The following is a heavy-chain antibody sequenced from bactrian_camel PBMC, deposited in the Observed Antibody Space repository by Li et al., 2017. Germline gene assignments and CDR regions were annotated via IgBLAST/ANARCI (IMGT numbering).Heavy chain of an antibody. CDR3: ATGTVGGTWFQCNY. CDR2: IYSDGRTT. V-gene: IGHV3-2*01. CDR1: GFTFSNYL. D-gene: IGHD6*01. Sequence: HVQLVESGGGLVQPGGSLRLSCAASGFTFSNYLMSWVRQAPGKGLEWVSSIYSDGRTTYYSDSVKGRFTISRDNAKNAVYLQMNGLKSEDTARYYCATGTVGGTWFQCNYWGQGTQVTVS. J-gene: IGHJ4*01.